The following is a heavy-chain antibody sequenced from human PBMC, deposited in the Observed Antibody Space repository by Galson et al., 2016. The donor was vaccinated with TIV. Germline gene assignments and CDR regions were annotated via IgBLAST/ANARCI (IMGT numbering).Heavy chain of an antibody. CDR3: VLEAYMYGWDY. Sequence: ETLSLTCAVSGYSISSGYFWGWIRQSPGKGLEWVASISHSGNTYYNPSLNSRVAILVDTSKNEFSLRLTSIIAADTAIYYCVLEAYMYGWDYWGQGALVSVSS. D-gene: IGHD5-18*01. J-gene: IGHJ4*02. CDR2: ISHSGNT. CDR1: GYSISSGYF. V-gene: IGHV4-38-2*01.